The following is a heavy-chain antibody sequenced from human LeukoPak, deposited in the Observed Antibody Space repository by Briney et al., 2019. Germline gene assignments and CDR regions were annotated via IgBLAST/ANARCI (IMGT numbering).Heavy chain of an antibody. J-gene: IGHJ4*02. Sequence: GASVKVSCKASGYTFTGYYMHWVRQAPGQGLEWMGWINPNSGGTNYAQKFQGRVTMTRDTSISTAYMELRSLGSDDTAVYYCARDVLHRIHYDSSAYYPGSSYWGQGTLVTVSS. D-gene: IGHD3-22*01. CDR2: INPNSGGT. CDR3: ARDVLHRIHYDSSAYYPGSSY. V-gene: IGHV1-2*02. CDR1: GYTFTGYY.